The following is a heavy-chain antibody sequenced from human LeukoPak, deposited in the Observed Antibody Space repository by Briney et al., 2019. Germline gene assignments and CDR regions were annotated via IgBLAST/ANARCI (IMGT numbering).Heavy chain of an antibody. V-gene: IGHV4-59*08. D-gene: IGHD1-26*01. J-gene: IGHJ4*02. Sequence: SETLSLTCAVYGGSFSGYYWSWIRQPPGKGLEWIGYIYYSGSTNYNPSLKSRVTISVDTSKNQFSLKLSSVTAADTAVYYCARHPRSGSYFDYWGQGTLVTVSS. CDR1: GGSFSGYY. CDR3: ARHPRSGSYFDY. CDR2: IYYSGST.